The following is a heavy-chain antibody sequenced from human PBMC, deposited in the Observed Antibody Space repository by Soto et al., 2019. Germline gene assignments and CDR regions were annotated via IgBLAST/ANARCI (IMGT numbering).Heavy chain of an antibody. V-gene: IGHV5-51*01. CDR3: ARLSPPGDYYYYGMDV. CDR2: IYPGDSDT. J-gene: IGHJ6*02. CDR1: GYSFTSYW. Sequence: GESLKISCKGSGYSFTSYWIGWVRQMPGKGLEWMGIIYPGDSDTRYSPSFQGQVTISADKSISTAYLQWSSLKASDTAMYYCARLSPPGDYYYYGMDVWGQGTMVTVSS. D-gene: IGHD4-17*01.